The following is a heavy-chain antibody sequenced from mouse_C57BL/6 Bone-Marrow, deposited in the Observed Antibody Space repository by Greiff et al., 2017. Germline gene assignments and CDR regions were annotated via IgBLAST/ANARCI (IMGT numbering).Heavy chain of an antibody. J-gene: IGHJ3*01. Sequence: QLQQPGAELVKPGASVKLSCKASGYTFTSYWMHWVKQRPGQGLEWIGMIHPNSGSTNYNEKFKSKATLTADKSSSTAYMQLSSLTSEDSAVYFCAREGLLRAWFAYWGQGTLVTVSA. CDR3: AREGLLRAWFAY. D-gene: IGHD1-1*01. V-gene: IGHV1-64*01. CDR2: IHPNSGST. CDR1: GYTFTSYW.